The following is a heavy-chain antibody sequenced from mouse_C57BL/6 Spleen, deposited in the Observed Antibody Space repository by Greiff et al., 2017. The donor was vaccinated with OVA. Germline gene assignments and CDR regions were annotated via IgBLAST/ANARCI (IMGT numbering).Heavy chain of an antibody. CDR2: IDPETGGT. V-gene: IGHV1-15*01. D-gene: IGHD1-1*01. J-gene: IGHJ2*01. Sequence: VQLQQSGAELVRPGASVTLSCKASGYTFTDYEMHWVEQTPVHGLEWIGAIDPETGGTAYNQKFKGKAILTADKSSSTAYMELRSLTSEDSAVYYCTIFTTVVAKDYWGQGTTLTVSS. CDR1: GYTFTDYE. CDR3: TIFTTVVAKDY.